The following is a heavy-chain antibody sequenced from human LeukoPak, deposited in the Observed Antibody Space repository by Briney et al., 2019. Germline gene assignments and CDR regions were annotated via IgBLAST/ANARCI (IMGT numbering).Heavy chain of an antibody. CDR2: MYSSGST. Sequence: PSETLSLTCTVSGGSISGYYWNWIRQPAGKGLEWIGRMYSSGSTSYNPSLTSRVTMSVDTSENQFSLNLNSVTAADTAFYYCARGRAYYDSSGFFNYWGQGTLVTVSS. V-gene: IGHV4-4*07. J-gene: IGHJ4*02. D-gene: IGHD3-22*01. CDR1: GGSISGYY. CDR3: ARGRAYYDSSGFFNY.